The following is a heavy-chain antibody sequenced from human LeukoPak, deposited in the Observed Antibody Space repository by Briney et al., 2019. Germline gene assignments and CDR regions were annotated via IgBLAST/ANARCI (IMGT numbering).Heavy chain of an antibody. CDR2: ISISSVSN. CDR1: VYSLRSYM. Sequence: PGGSLRLSCAASVYSLRSYMMNWVPEAPERGVEWVSYISISSVSNYHADPVKGRFNISRDNAKNSLYLQMHSLRAEDTTNYVCAREWAPPGIGRYYFDQWGQGTLVSVSS. CDR3: AREWAPPGIGRYYFDQ. J-gene: IGHJ4*02. V-gene: IGHV3-21*01. D-gene: IGHD6-13*01.